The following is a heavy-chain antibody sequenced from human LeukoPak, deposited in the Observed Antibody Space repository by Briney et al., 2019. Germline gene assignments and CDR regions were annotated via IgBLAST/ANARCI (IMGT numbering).Heavy chain of an antibody. V-gene: IGHV1-2*02. CDR2: INPNSGGT. CDR1: GYTFTGYY. J-gene: IGHJ4*02. CDR3: ARGDYVWGSYLPTYYFDY. Sequence: GASVKVSCKASGYTFTGYYMHWVRQAPGHRLEWMAWINPNSGGTNYAQKFQGRVTMTRDTSISTAYMELSRLRSDDTAVYYCARGDYVWGSYLPTYYFDYWGQGTLVTVSS. D-gene: IGHD3-16*02.